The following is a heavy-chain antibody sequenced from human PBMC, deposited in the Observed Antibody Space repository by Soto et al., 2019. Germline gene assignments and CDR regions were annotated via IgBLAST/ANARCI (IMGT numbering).Heavy chain of an antibody. CDR1: GGSISSDY. CDR3: AGGRGRQQLVMSYYYGMDV. J-gene: IGHJ6*02. V-gene: IGHV4-59*12. D-gene: IGHD6-13*01. CDR2: IHYSGST. Sequence: KPSETLSLTCTVSGGSISSDYWSWIRQPPGKGLEWIGYIHYSGSTKYNPSLKSRVTISVDTSKNQFSLNLSSVTAADTAVYYCAGGRGRQQLVMSYYYGMDVWGQGTTVTVSS.